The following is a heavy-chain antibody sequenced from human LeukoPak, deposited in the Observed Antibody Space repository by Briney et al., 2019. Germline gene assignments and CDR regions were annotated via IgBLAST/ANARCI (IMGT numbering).Heavy chain of an antibody. D-gene: IGHD5-18*01. CDR2: IYTSGST. Sequence: SQTLSLTCSVSGGSVSSTSYYWSWIRQPAGKGLEWIGRIYTSGSTNYNPSLKSRVTISVDTSKNQFSLKLSSVTAADTAVYYCASGLTDTAMVSVVDYWGQGTLVTVSS. CDR1: GGSVSSTSYY. V-gene: IGHV4-61*02. CDR3: ASGLTDTAMVSVVDY. J-gene: IGHJ4*02.